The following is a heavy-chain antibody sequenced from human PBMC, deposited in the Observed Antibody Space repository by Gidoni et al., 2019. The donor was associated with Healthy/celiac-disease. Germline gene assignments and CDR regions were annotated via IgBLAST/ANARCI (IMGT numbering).Heavy chain of an antibody. D-gene: IGHD3-22*01. CDR3: VREGAYERGFDY. Sequence: QVQLVESGGGVVQPGRSLRLSCAASGFTFSSYAMHWVRQAPGKGLEWVTVISYDGSNKYYADSVKGRFTISRDNSKNTLYLQMNSLRAEDTAVYYCVREGAYERGFDYWGQGTLVTVSS. CDR2: ISYDGSNK. CDR1: GFTFSSYA. J-gene: IGHJ4*02. V-gene: IGHV3-30*01.